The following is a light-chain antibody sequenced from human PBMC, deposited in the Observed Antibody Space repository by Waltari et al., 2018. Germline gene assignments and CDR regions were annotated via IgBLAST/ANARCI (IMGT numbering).Light chain of an antibody. V-gene: IGKV1-9*01. CDR2: AAS. Sequence: IQLTQSPSSLSASVGDRVTITCRASQGISSYLAWFQQKPGKAPKLLISAASTLQSGVPSRFSGSGSGTDYTLTISSLQPEDFATYSCQQHNSYPRTFGQGTKVEIK. J-gene: IGKJ1*01. CDR3: QQHNSYPRT. CDR1: QGISSY.